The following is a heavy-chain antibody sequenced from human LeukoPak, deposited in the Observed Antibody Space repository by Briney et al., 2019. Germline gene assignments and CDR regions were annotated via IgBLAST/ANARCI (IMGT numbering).Heavy chain of an antibody. CDR3: VPKGTEGY. J-gene: IGHJ4*02. V-gene: IGHV3-64D*06. Sequence: GGPLRLSCSASGFTFSSYAMHWVRQAPGKGLEYVSAISPDGSNTYYADSVKGRFSISRDNSKNTLYLQMSSLRPEDTAVYYCVPKGTEGYWGQGTLVTVFS. CDR2: ISPDGSNT. CDR1: GFTFSSYA.